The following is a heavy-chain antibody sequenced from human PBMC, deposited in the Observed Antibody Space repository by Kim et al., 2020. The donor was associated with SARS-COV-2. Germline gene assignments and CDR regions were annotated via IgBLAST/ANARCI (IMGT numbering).Heavy chain of an antibody. CDR2: INGGNGNT. V-gene: IGHV1-3*01. CDR3: ASDGSWCYNWLDP. CDR1: GYTFDTYA. D-gene: IGHD2-8*02. J-gene: IGHJ5*02. Sequence: ASVKVSCKASGYTFDTYALYWVRQAPGQRFEWMGWINGGNGNTRYSQNFLGRVTITRATSATTAYMELTSLTFKDTAVYYCASDGSWCYNWLDPWGQGTLVTVSS.